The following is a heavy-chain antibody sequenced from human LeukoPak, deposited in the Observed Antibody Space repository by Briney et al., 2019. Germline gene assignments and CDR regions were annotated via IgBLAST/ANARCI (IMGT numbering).Heavy chain of an antibody. CDR3: ASRGPNLRHFDY. J-gene: IGHJ4*02. V-gene: IGHV3-48*03. Sequence: GGSLRLSCAASGFTFVTYVIHWVRQAPGKGLEWVSYISSSGSTIYYADSVKGRFTISRDNAKNSLYLQMNSLRAEDTAVYYCASRGPNLRHFDYWGQGTLVTVSS. CDR2: ISSSGSTI. CDR1: GFTFVTYV. D-gene: IGHD3-10*01.